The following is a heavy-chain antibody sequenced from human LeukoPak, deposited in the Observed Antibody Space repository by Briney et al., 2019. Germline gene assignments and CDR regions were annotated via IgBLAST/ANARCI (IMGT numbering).Heavy chain of an antibody. D-gene: IGHD1-26*01. CDR2: ISYSGST. CDR3: ARLEYSGSYYPDWYFDL. V-gene: IGHV4-59*08. CDR1: GGSPSSYY. J-gene: IGHJ2*01. Sequence: SETLSLTCTVSGGSPSSYYWSWIRQPPGKGLEWIGYISYSGSTSYNPSLKSRVTISVDTSKNQFSLKLSSVTAADTAVYYCARLEYSGSYYPDWYFDLWGRGALVTVSS.